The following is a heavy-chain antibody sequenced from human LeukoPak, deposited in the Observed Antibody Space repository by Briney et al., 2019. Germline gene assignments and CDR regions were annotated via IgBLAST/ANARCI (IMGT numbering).Heavy chain of an antibody. V-gene: IGHV3-23*01. Sequence: GGSLRLSCAASGFTFSSYAMSWVRQAPGKGQEWVSLISGSGGSTYYADSVKGRFTISRDNSKNTLYLQMNSLRVEDTAVYYCAKGNIAARQDIMDVWGQGTTVTVSS. CDR1: GFTFSSYA. CDR2: ISGSGGST. D-gene: IGHD6-6*01. J-gene: IGHJ6*02. CDR3: AKGNIAARQDIMDV.